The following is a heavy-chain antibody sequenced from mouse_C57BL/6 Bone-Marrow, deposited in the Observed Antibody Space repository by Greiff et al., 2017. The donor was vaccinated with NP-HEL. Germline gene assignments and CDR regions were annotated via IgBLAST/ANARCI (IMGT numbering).Heavy chain of an antibody. Sequence: QVQLQQPGAELVKPGASVKLSCKASGYTFTSYWMHWVKQRPGRGIEWLGRIDPNSGGTKYNEKFKSKATLTVDKPSSAAYMQRSSLTSEDSAVYYCARVLRCSYPYAMDYWGQGTSVTVSS. CDR2: IDPNSGGT. V-gene: IGHV1-72*01. J-gene: IGHJ4*01. CDR1: GYTFTSYW. D-gene: IGHD1-1*01. CDR3: ARVLRCSYPYAMDY.